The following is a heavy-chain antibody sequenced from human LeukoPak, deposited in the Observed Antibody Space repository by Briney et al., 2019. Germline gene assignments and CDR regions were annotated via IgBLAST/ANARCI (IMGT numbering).Heavy chain of an antibody. CDR3: ARRGRRSGIAAAGHFDY. J-gene: IGHJ4*02. V-gene: IGHV4-39*07. D-gene: IGHD6-13*01. Sequence: KASETLSLTCTVSGGSVSSGSYYWSWIRQPPGKGLEWIGEINHSGSTNYNPSLKSRVTISVDTSKNQFSLKLSSVTAADTAVYYCARRGRRSGIAAAGHFDYWGQGTLVTVLS. CDR1: GGSVSSGSYY. CDR2: INHSGST.